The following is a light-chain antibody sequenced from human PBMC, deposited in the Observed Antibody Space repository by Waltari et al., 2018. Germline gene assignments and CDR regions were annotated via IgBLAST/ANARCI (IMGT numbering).Light chain of an antibody. CDR3: CSYAGGGTYV. J-gene: IGLJ1*01. Sequence: QSALTPPASVSRSPGQSITISCTGTCSDVETYNLVSWYQHHPDKAPKLMIYEVTKRPSGVSNRFSGSKSDNTASLTISGLQAEDEADYYCCSYAGGGTYVFGPGTKVTVL. CDR1: CSDVETYNL. V-gene: IGLV2-23*02. CDR2: EVT.